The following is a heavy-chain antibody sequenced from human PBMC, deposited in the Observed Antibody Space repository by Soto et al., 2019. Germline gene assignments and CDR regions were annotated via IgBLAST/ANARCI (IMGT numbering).Heavy chain of an antibody. CDR3: AKDLDRITSAGKPLDV. CDR2: ISWKSGNI. D-gene: IGHD6-13*01. V-gene: IGHV3-9*01. J-gene: IGHJ6*02. CDR1: GFTFDDYA. Sequence: GGSLRLSCAASGFTFDDYAMHWVRQVPGKGLEWVSGISWKSGNIGYADSVKGRFTISRDNAKSSLYLQMNSLRAEDTAFYYFAKDLDRITSAGKPLDVWGQGTTVTVSS.